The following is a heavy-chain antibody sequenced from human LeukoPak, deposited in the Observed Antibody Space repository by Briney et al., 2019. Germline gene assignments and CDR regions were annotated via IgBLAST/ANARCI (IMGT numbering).Heavy chain of an antibody. V-gene: IGHV1-8*03. CDR1: GYTFTSYY. CDR2: MNPNSGNT. D-gene: IGHD3-16*01. Sequence: GASVKVSCKASGYTFTSYYIHWVRQAPGQGLEWMGWMNPNSGNTGYAQKFQGRVTITRNTSISTAYMELSSLRSEDTAVYYCARRTLNHNWFDPWGQGTLVTVSS. J-gene: IGHJ5*02. CDR3: ARRTLNHNWFDP.